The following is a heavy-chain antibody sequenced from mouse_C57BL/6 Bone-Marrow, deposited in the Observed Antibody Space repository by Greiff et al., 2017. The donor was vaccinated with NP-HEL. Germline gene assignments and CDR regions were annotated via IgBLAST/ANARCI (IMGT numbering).Heavy chain of an antibody. CDR1: GYTFNSYW. Sequence: VQLKESGTVLAKPGASVKMSCKTSGYTFNSYWMNWVKQRPGKGLAWIGAIYPGNSDTSYNQKFKGKAKLPAGTSASTAYMELSSLTNEDSAVSYCTEGRWLLGARDYWGQGTSVTVSS. J-gene: IGHJ4*01. CDR2: IYPGNSDT. CDR3: TEGRWLLGARDY. D-gene: IGHD2-3*01. V-gene: IGHV1-5*01.